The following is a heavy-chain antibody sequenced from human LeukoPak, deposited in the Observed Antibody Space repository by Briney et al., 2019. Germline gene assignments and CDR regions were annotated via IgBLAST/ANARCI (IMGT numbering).Heavy chain of an antibody. J-gene: IGHJ4*02. Sequence: PGGSLRLSCAASGFTFSSYAMSWVRQAPGKGXXXXXXXSGSGGSTYYADSVKGRFTISRDNSKNTLYLQMNSLRAEDTAVYYCAKDPHRIVGATTVDYWGQGTLVTVSS. V-gene: IGHV3-23*01. CDR3: AKDPHRIVGATTVDY. CDR1: GFTFSSYA. CDR2: XSGSGGST. D-gene: IGHD1-26*01.